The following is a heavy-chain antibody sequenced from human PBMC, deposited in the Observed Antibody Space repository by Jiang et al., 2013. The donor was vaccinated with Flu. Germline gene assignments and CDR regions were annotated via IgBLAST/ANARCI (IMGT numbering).Heavy chain of an antibody. V-gene: IGHV1-18*01. Sequence: SVKVSCKASGYTFTSYGISWVRQAPGQGLEWMGWISAYNGNTNYAQKLQGRVTMTTDTSTSTAYMELRSLRSDDTAVYYCTRDQTVQYCSGGSCYSIDYWGQGTLVTVSS. D-gene: IGHD2-15*01. CDR1: GYTFTSYG. CDR2: ISAYNGNT. CDR3: TRDQTVQYCSGGSCYSIDY. J-gene: IGHJ4*02.